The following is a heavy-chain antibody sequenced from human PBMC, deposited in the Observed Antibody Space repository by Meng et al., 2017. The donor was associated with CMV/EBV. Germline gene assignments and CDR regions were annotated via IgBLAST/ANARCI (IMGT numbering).Heavy chain of an antibody. J-gene: IGHJ4*02. CDR2: ISPIFGTA. V-gene: IGHV1-69*05. Sequence: QVQLLRPGAEVKKPGPSVKVTCKASAVTYCCYAISWVRQAPGQGFEWMGGISPIFGTANYAQKFHGIFTITSDESTSTAYMELSSLRSEDTSFEYGAVMPRYGYNEIDYWGQGTLVIVSS. CDR1: AVTYCCYA. CDR3: AVMPRYGYNEIDY. D-gene: IGHD5-24*01.